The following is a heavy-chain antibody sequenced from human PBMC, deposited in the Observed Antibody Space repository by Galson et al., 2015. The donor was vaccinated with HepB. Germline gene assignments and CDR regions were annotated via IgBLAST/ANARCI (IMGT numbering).Heavy chain of an antibody. CDR3: ARGFTAVSCFDP. CDR2: IYYRSKWND. J-gene: IGHJ5*02. D-gene: IGHD4-17*01. CDR1: GDSVSSNSAA. Sequence: CAISGDSVSSNSAAWNWIRQSPSRGLEWLGRIYYRSKWNDDYAASVKSRIIISPDTSKNQFSLRLSSVTPDDTAVYYCARGFTAVSCFDPWGQGTRVTVSS. V-gene: IGHV6-1*01.